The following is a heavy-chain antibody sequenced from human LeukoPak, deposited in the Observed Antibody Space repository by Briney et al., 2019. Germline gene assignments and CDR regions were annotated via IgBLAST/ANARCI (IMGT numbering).Heavy chain of an antibody. V-gene: IGHV5-51*01. CDR3: AATENYYDSSGYYYLDY. Sequence: GESLQISCKGSGYSFTSYWIGWVRQMPGKGLEWMGIIYPDDSDPRYSPSFQGQVTISADKSISTAYLQWSSLKASDTAMYYCAATENYYDSSGYYYLDYWGQGTLVTVSS. J-gene: IGHJ4*02. D-gene: IGHD3-22*01. CDR2: IYPDDSDP. CDR1: GYSFTSYW.